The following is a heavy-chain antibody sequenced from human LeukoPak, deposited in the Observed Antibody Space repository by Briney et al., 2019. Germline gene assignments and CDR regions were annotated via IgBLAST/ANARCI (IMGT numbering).Heavy chain of an antibody. Sequence: ASVKVSCKASGYTFTSYDISWVRQAPGQGLEWMGWISAYNGNTNYAQKLQGRVTMTTDTSTSTAYMELRSLRSDDTAVYYCARGYCSGGSCRPDMDVWGKGTTVTVSS. V-gene: IGHV1-18*01. CDR1: GYTFTSYD. CDR3: ARGYCSGGSCRPDMDV. J-gene: IGHJ6*03. CDR2: ISAYNGNT. D-gene: IGHD2-15*01.